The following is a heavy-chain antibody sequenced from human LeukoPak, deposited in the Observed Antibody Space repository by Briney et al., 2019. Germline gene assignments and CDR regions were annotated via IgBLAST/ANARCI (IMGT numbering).Heavy chain of an antibody. CDR2: ISGYQGST. V-gene: IGHV1-18*01. Sequence: ASVKVSCKASGYTFTNYGITWVRQAPGQGLEWMGWISGYQGSTKYAQNFQGRVTMTIDTSTSTAYMDLRSLRSEDTAVYYCARGQYSSSWYGFYYYYYGMDVWGQGTTVTVSS. D-gene: IGHD6-13*01. J-gene: IGHJ6*02. CDR1: GYTFTNYG. CDR3: ARGQYSSSWYGFYYYYYGMDV.